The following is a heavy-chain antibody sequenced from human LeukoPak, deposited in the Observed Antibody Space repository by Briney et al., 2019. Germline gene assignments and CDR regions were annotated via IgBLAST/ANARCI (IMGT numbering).Heavy chain of an antibody. CDR1: GGSISSGDYS. D-gene: IGHD3-3*01. CDR2: IYHSGST. CDR3: ARGVQYYDFWTGKDWFDP. J-gene: IGHJ5*02. V-gene: IGHV4-30-2*01. Sequence: PSQTLSLTCAVSGGSISSGDYSWTWIRQPPGKGLKWIGYIYHSGSTYYNPSLKSRVTISVDRSKNQFSLKLRSVTAADTAVYYCARGVQYYDFWTGKDWFDPWGQGTLVTVSS.